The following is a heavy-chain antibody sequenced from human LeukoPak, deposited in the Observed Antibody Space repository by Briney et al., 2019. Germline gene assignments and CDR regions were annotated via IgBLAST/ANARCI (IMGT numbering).Heavy chain of an antibody. Sequence: PSETLSLTCAVSGYSISSGYYWGWIRQPPGKGLEWIGSIYHSGSTYYNPSLKSRVTISVDTSKNQFSLKLSSVTAADTAVYYCARGRGGTGDFDYWGQGTLVTVSS. V-gene: IGHV4-38-2*01. CDR2: IYHSGST. CDR3: ARGRGGTGDFDY. D-gene: IGHD7-27*01. J-gene: IGHJ4*02. CDR1: GYSISSGYY.